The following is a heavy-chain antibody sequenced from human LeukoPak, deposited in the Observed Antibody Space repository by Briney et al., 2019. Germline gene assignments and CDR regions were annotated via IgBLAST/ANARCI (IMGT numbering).Heavy chain of an antibody. D-gene: IGHD1-26*01. CDR3: AKDIMTGIVGATFDY. V-gene: IGHV3-11*01. Sequence: GGSLRLSCAASGFTFSDYYMSWIRQAPGKGLEWVSYISSSSSTIYYADSVKGRFTISRDNSKNTLYLQMNSLRAEDTAVYYCAKDIMTGIVGATFDYWGQGTLVTVSS. CDR1: GFTFSDYY. J-gene: IGHJ4*02. CDR2: ISSSSSTI.